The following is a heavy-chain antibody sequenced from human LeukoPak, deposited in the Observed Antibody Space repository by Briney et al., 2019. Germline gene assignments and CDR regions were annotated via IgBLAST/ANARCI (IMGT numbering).Heavy chain of an antibody. D-gene: IGHD6-13*01. CDR1: GGSFSGYY. Sequence: TSETLSLTCAVYGGSFSGYYWSWIRQPPGKGLEWIGEINHSGSTNYNPSLKSRVTISVDTSKNQFSPKLSSVTAADTAVYYCARGRFRYSSLGAFDYWGQGTLVTVSS. V-gene: IGHV4-34*01. CDR3: ARGRFRYSSLGAFDY. J-gene: IGHJ4*02. CDR2: INHSGST.